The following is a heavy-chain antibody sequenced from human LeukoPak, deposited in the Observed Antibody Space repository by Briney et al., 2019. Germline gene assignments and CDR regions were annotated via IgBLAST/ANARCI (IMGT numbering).Heavy chain of an antibody. CDR3: ARIRDGYNDAYDI. J-gene: IGHJ3*02. V-gene: IGHV1-46*01. CDR2: INPGGGNT. Sequence: GASVKVSCKASGYTFTGYYMHWVRQAPGQGFQWMGLINPGGGNTNYAQNFQGTLTMTRDTSTTTVYMELSGLRSEDTAIYYCARIRDGYNDAYDIWGQGTVVTVPS. CDR1: GYTFTGYY. D-gene: IGHD5-24*01.